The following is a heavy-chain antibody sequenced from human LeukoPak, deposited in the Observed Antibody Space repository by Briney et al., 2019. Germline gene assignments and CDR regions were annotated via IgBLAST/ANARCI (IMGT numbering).Heavy chain of an antibody. CDR3: ARGSIGSSGWYAY. CDR2: IWYDGSNK. J-gene: IGHJ4*02. Sequence: GGSLRLSCAASGFTFSNYGMHWVRQAPGKGLEWVAVIWYDGSNKYYEDSVKGRFTISRDNSKNTLYLQMNSLRAEDTAVYYCARGSIGSSGWYAYWGQGTLVTVSS. CDR1: GFTFSNYG. V-gene: IGHV3-33*01. D-gene: IGHD6-19*01.